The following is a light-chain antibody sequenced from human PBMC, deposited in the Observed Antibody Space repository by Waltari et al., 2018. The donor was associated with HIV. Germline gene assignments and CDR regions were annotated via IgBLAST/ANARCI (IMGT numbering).Light chain of an antibody. Sequence: QSVLTQPPSASGTPGQGVTISCSGSGPHLERTTVNWYQQFPGTTPKVVIYSSNQRPSGVPDRFSGARSGTSASLAISGLQSEDEAHYYCAAWDDSLDGYVFGPGTEVTVL. CDR3: AAWDDSLDGYV. J-gene: IGLJ1*01. V-gene: IGLV1-44*01. CDR2: SSN. CDR1: GPHLERTT.